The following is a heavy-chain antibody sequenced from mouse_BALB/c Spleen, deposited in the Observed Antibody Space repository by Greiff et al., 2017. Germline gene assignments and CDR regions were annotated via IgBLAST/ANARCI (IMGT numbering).Heavy chain of an antibody. Sequence: EVKLMESGGGLVKPGGSLKLSCAASGFTFSDYYMYWVRQTPEKRLEWVATISDGGSYTYYPDSVKGRFTISRDNAKNNLYLQMSSLKSEDTAMYYCASYYRYDEGLVDFDVWGAGTTVTVSS. V-gene: IGHV5-4*02. CDR2: ISDGGSYT. CDR1: GFTFSDYY. J-gene: IGHJ1*01. D-gene: IGHD2-14*01. CDR3: ASYYRYDEGLVDFDV.